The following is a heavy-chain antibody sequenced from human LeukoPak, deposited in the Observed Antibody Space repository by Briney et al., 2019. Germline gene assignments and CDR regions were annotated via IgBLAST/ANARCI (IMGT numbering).Heavy chain of an antibody. D-gene: IGHD3-3*01. CDR2: INTGNDNT. Sequence: GASVKVSCKASGYTFTSYAMHWVCQAPGQRLEWMGWINTGNDNTKYSQIFQGRVTITRDTSASTAYMELSSLRSEDTAVYYCARDEQAISRSGGGSDIWGQGTMVTVSS. J-gene: IGHJ3*02. CDR3: ARDEQAISRSGGGSDI. V-gene: IGHV1-3*04. CDR1: GYTFTSYA.